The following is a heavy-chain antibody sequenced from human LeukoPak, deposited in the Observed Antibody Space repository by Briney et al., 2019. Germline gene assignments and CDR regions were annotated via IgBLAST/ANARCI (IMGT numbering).Heavy chain of an antibody. CDR3: ARGSGVQVWSSLDY. CDR1: GFTLRDYY. D-gene: IGHD5-18*01. Sequence: GGSLRLSCAASGFTLRDYYMTWIRQAPGKGLEWVSCISSSGTYTNYADSVKGRFTISRDNAKNSLYLQINSLRAEDTAVYYCARGSGVQVWSSLDYWGQGTLVTVSS. V-gene: IGHV3-11*06. J-gene: IGHJ4*02. CDR2: ISSSGTYT.